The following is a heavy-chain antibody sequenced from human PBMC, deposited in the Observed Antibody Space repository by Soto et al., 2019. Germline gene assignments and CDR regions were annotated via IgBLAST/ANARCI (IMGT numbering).Heavy chain of an antibody. CDR1: GYTFTSYD. CDR2: MNPNSGNT. D-gene: IGHD1-26*01. CDR3: ARGWWDGSYFSRHYWYFDL. J-gene: IGHJ2*01. V-gene: IGHV1-8*01. Sequence: QVQLVQSGAEVKKPGASVKVSCKASGYTFTSYDINWVRQATGQGLEWMGWMNPNSGNTGYAQKFQGRVTMTRNTPISTAYMELSSLRSEDTAVYYCARGWWDGSYFSRHYWYFDLWGRGTLVTVSS.